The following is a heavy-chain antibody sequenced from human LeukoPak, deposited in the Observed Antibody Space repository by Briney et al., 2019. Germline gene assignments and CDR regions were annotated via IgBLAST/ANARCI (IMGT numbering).Heavy chain of an antibody. D-gene: IGHD6-13*01. Sequence: GGSLRLSCAASGFTFSSYAMSWVRQAPGKGLEWVSAISGSGGSTYYADSVKGRFTISRDNSKNTLYLQMNSLRAEDTAVYYCAKDSRRIAAAGTTLDYWGQGTLVTVSS. J-gene: IGHJ4*02. CDR2: ISGSGGST. CDR3: AKDSRRIAAAGTTLDY. CDR1: GFTFSSYA. V-gene: IGHV3-23*01.